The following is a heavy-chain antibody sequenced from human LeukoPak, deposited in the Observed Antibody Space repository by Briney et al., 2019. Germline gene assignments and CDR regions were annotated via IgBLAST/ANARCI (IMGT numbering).Heavy chain of an antibody. V-gene: IGHV3-23*01. CDR1: GFTFSSYA. J-gene: IGHJ6*02. CDR2: ISGSGGST. CDR3: AKDRRYSSPPVPLGMDV. Sequence: GGSLRLSCAASGFTFSSYAMSWVRQAPGKGLEWVSAISGSGGSTYYADSVKGRFTISRDNSKNTLYLQMNSLRAEDTAVYYCAKDRRYSSPPVPLGMDVWGQGTTVTVSS. D-gene: IGHD6-13*01.